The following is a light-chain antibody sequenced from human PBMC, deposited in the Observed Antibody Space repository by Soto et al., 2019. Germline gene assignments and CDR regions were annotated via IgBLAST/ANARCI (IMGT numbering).Light chain of an antibody. Sequence: QPVLTQPPSVSGAPGQRVTISCTGSSSNIGARYDVHWYQQLPGTAPKLLIYTNSNRPSGVPDRFSGSKSGTSASLAITGLQAADEADYYCQSYDTSLSVVFGGGTKLTVL. V-gene: IGLV1-40*01. J-gene: IGLJ2*01. CDR3: QSYDTSLSVV. CDR1: SSNIGARYD. CDR2: TNS.